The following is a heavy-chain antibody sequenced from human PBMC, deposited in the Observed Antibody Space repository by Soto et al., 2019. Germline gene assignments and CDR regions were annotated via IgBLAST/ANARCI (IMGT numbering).Heavy chain of an antibody. Sequence: PSETLSLTCAVYGGSFSGYYWSWIRQPPGKGLEWIGEINHRGSTNYNPSLKSRVTISVDTSKNQFSLKLTSVTAADTAVYYCSRGHEVRATFYYHYAMDVWGQGTTVTAP. CDR3: SRGHEVRATFYYHYAMDV. V-gene: IGHV4-34*01. D-gene: IGHD3-10*01. CDR1: GGSFSGYY. CDR2: INHRGST. J-gene: IGHJ6*02.